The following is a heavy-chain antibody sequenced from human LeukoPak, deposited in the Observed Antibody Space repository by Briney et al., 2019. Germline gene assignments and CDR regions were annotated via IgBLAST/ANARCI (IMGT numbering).Heavy chain of an antibody. J-gene: IGHJ4*02. Sequence: GGSLRLSCAASEFTFSYYTMNWVRQAPGKGLEWVSVIYSGGSTYYADSVKGRFTISRDNSKNTLYLQMNSLRAEDTAVYYCARDSSYYGGFGYWGQGTLVTVSS. V-gene: IGHV3-66*01. CDR3: ARDSSYYGGFGY. CDR1: EFTFSYYT. D-gene: IGHD1-26*01. CDR2: IYSGGST.